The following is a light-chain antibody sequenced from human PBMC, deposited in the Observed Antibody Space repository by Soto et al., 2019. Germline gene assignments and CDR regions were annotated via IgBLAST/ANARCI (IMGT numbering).Light chain of an antibody. V-gene: IGKV1-39*01. CDR1: QTISSH. CDR3: QQSYYTPRT. J-gene: IGKJ1*01. Sequence: DIHMTQSPSSLSASVGDRVTITCRASQTISSHLNWFQQKPGKAPNLLIYAASSLQSGVPSRFSGYGSGTDFTLTISSLQPEDFATYYCQQSYYTPRTFGQGTKVEIK. CDR2: AAS.